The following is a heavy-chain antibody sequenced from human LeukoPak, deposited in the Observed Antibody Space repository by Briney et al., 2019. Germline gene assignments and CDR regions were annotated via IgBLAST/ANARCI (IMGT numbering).Heavy chain of an antibody. J-gene: IGHJ4*02. CDR1: GYTFTSYY. CDR3: ARGGGTYYYDSSGYPGDY. V-gene: IGHV1-46*01. CDR2: ISPSGGST. D-gene: IGHD3-22*01. Sequence: GASVKVSCKASGYTFTSYYMHWVRQAPGQGLEWMGIISPSGGSTSYAQKFQGRVTMTRDTSTSTVYMELSSLRSEDTAVYYCARGGGTYYYDSSGYPGDYWGQGTLVTVSS.